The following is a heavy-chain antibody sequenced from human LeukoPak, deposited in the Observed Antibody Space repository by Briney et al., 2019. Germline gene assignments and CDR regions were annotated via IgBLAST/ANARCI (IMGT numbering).Heavy chain of an antibody. V-gene: IGHV1-46*04. D-gene: IGHD2-15*01. J-gene: IGHJ3*02. CDR2: INPSLNPGPEIT. CDR3: ARDFYAGKGVVVVAATQSLAFDI. Sequence: ASVKVSCKASGYTFSSYHIHWVRQAPGQGLEWMGKINPSLNPGPEITTYAQKLQGRVTMTRDTSTSTAYMELRSLRSDDTAVYYCARDFYAGKGVVVVAATQSLAFDIWGQGTMVTVSS. CDR1: GYTFSSYH.